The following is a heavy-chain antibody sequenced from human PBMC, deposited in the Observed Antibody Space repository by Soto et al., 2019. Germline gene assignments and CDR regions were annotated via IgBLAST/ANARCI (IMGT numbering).Heavy chain of an antibody. V-gene: IGHV3-48*03. J-gene: IGHJ4*02. CDR1: GFTFSSFE. D-gene: IGHD4-17*01. Sequence: EVQLVESGGGLVQPGGSLRLSCAASGFTFSSFEMSWVRQAPGKGLEWLSYISSSGTTIYYADSIKGRFTISRDNAKNSLSLQMSGLRADDTATYFCARTPYGDYSDYWGPGTLVTGSS. CDR3: ARTPYGDYSDY. CDR2: ISSSGTTI.